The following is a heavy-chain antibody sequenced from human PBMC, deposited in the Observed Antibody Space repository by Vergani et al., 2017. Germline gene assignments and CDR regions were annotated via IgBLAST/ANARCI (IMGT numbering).Heavy chain of an antibody. CDR1: GFIFSDYY. Sequence: QVQLVASGGGLVRPGGSLRLSCAASGFIFSDYYMTWIRQTPGKGLEWLAHISDGGETKMNAESLKGRFTVSRDSTKNLLIFQMKTLKGDDTGTYYCGRTQSPASLMDKPIDIWGQGTLVTVSS. CDR3: GRTQSPASLMDKPIDI. CDR2: ISDGGETK. D-gene: IGHD2-2*01. J-gene: IGHJ4*02. V-gene: IGHV3-11*01.